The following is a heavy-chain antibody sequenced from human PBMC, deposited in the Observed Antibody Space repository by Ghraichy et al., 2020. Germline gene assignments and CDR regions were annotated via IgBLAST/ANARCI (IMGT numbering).Heavy chain of an antibody. D-gene: IGHD6-13*01. CDR3: AKWVFAAGTKFHH. CDR1: GGSFSDYY. CDR2: INHSGGT. Sequence: GSLRLSCAVYGGSFSDYYWTWIRQPPGKGLEWIGEINHSGGTNYNPSLKSRVTISVDTSKNHLSLKMNSVTAADTAVYYCAKWVFAAGTKFHHWGQGTLVTVSS. V-gene: IGHV4-34*01. J-gene: IGHJ1*01.